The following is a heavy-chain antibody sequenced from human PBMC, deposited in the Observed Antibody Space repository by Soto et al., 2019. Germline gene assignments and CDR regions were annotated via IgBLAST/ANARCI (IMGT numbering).Heavy chain of an antibody. Sequence: QVQLVESGGGLVKPGGSLRLSCAASGFTFSDYYMSWIRQAPGKGLEWFSYISSSGSTIYYADSVKGRFTISRDNAKNSLYLQMNSLSAEDTAVYYCARAGTDIVVVPAASPLYSYGMDVWGQGTTVTVSS. J-gene: IGHJ6*02. D-gene: IGHD2-2*01. CDR1: GFTFSDYY. CDR2: ISSSGSTI. CDR3: ARAGTDIVVVPAASPLYSYGMDV. V-gene: IGHV3-11*01.